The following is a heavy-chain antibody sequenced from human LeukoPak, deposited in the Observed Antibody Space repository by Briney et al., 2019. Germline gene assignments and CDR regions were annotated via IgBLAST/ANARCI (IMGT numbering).Heavy chain of an antibody. CDR1: GFTFSSYS. D-gene: IGHD3-22*01. CDR3: ARDQYYYDSNGYYP. J-gene: IGHJ5*02. V-gene: IGHV3-21*01. Sequence: GGSLRLSCAASGFTFSSYSMNWVRQAPGKGLEWVSSISSSSSYIYYADSVKGRFTISRDSAKNSLYLQMNSLRAEDTAVYYCARDQYYYDSNGYYPWGQGTLVTVSS. CDR2: ISSSSSYI.